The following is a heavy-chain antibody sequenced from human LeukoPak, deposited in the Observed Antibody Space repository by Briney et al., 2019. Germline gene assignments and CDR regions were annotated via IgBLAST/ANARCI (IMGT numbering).Heavy chain of an antibody. D-gene: IGHD6-19*01. CDR2: IYYTGST. Sequence: SETLSLTCTVSRGSISSYYWSWIRQPPGKGLEWIGYIYYTGSTNYNPSLKSRVTISVDTSKHQFSLKPTSVAAADTAVYYCARQGTGAWSFDYWGQGTLVTVSS. CDR1: RGSISSYY. CDR3: ARQGTGAWSFDY. V-gene: IGHV4-59*08. J-gene: IGHJ4*02.